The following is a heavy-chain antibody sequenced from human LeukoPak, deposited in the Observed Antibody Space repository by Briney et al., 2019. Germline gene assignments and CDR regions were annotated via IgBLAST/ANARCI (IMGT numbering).Heavy chain of an antibody. V-gene: IGHV3-48*02. CDR1: GFAFNTYS. Sequence: GGSLRLSCAASGFAFNTYSMSWVRQAPGRGLEEVSYISSSSTTISYADSVKGRFTISRDNAKNSLFPQMSSLRDEDTAVYYCARARTDYYKDYWGQGTLVTVSS. J-gene: IGHJ4*02. CDR2: ISSSSTTI. CDR3: ARARTDYYKDY. D-gene: IGHD3-22*01.